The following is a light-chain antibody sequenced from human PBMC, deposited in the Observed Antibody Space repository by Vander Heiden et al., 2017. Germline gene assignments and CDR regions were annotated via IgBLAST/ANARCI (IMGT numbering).Light chain of an antibody. J-gene: IGKJ4*01. CDR2: KAS. CDR3: QQYDSYPLT. CDR1: QGISNW. Sequence: DIQMTQAPSTLSASVGDRVTITCRASQGISNWLAWYQQKPGKAPNLLIYKASTLKSGVPSRVSGSGSGTEFTLTISSLQPDDSATYYCQQYDSYPLTFGGGTKVEIE. V-gene: IGKV1-5*03.